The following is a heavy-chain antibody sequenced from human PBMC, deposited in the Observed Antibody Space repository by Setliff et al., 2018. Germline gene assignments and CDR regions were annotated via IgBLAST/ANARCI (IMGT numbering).Heavy chain of an antibody. V-gene: IGHV1-18*01. Sequence: GASVKVSCKASGYTFTSYGISWVRQAPGQGLEWMGWISAYNGNTNYAQKLQGRVTMTTDTSTSTAYMELRSLRSDDTAVYYCVRAPLSGYYYYYYMDVWGKGTTVTVSS. CDR3: VRAPLSGYYYYYYMDV. D-gene: IGHD3-3*01. CDR2: ISAYNGNT. CDR1: GYTFTSYG. J-gene: IGHJ6*03.